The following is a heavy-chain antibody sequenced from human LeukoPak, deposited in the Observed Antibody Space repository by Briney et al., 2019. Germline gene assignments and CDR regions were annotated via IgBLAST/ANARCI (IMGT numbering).Heavy chain of an antibody. CDR2: ISYDGGNK. CDR1: GFTFSSYG. J-gene: IGHJ6*03. D-gene: IGHD1-26*01. Sequence: GGSLRLSCAASGFTFSSYGMHWVRQAPGKGLEWVAVISYDGGNKYYADSVKGRFTISRDNSKNTLYLQMNSLRAEDTAVYYCAKDDGGSYYIYYYYMDVWGKGTTVTISS. CDR3: AKDDGGSYYIYYYYMDV. V-gene: IGHV3-30*18.